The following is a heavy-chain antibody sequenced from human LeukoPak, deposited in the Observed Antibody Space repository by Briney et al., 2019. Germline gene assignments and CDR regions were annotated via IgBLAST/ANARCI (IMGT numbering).Heavy chain of an antibody. D-gene: IGHD1-26*01. V-gene: IGHV4-4*02. CDR2: VHKSGRT. CDR3: ARELRGAPTPGAY. Sequence: NPSETLSLTCALSTVSGSSGNFWSWVRQPPGEGLEWIGEVHKSGRTNYNPSLKTRVTISIDASKNQLSPELTSVTAADTAVYYCARELRGAPTPGAYWGQGTRVTVSS. J-gene: IGHJ4*02. CDR1: TVSGSSGNF.